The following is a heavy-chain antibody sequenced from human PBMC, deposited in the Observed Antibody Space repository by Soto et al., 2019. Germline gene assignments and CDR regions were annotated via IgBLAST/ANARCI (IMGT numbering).Heavy chain of an antibody. CDR2: IYYSGST. CDR1: GLSISSYA. V-gene: IGHV4-59*01. Sequence: SKPVSLTSTVAGLSISSYAWSYIRQPPGKGLEWIGYIYYSGSTNYNPSLKSRVTISVDTSKNQFSLKLSSVTAADTAVYYCARDNGYSYGYTLDHWGQGTLVTVS. D-gene: IGHD5-18*01. J-gene: IGHJ4*02. CDR3: ARDNGYSYGYTLDH.